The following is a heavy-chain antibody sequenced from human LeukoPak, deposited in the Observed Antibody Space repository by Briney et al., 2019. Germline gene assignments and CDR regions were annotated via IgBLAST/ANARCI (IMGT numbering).Heavy chain of an antibody. CDR2: IIPIFGTA. CDR1: GYTFTSRD. Sequence: ASVKVSCKASGYTFTSRDINWLRQAPGQGLEWMGGIIPIFGTANYAQKFQGRVTITADESTSTAYMELSSLRSEDTAVYYCARGRDFRQAFDIWGQGTMVTVSS. V-gene: IGHV1-69*13. CDR3: ARGRDFRQAFDI. D-gene: IGHD3/OR15-3a*01. J-gene: IGHJ3*02.